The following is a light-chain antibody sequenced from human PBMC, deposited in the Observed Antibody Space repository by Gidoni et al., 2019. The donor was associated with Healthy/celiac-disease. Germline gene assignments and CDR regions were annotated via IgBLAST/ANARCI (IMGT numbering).Light chain of an antibody. CDR3: QQRGNWPPAWT. CDR2: DAS. V-gene: IGKV3-11*01. CDR1: ETVYSY. J-gene: IGKJ1*01. Sequence: EIVLTQSPATLSLSPGDRATLSCRASETVYSYLAWYQHKPGQAPRLLIYDASNRATGIPARFSGSWSGTDFTLTISSLEAEDFAVYYCQQRGNWPPAWTFGQGTRVEMK.